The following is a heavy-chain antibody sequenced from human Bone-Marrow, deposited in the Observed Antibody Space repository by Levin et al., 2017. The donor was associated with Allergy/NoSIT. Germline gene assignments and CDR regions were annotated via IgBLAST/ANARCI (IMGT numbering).Heavy chain of an antibody. J-gene: IGHJ4*02. Sequence: LSLTCAASGFTFRSYWMHWVRQAPGRGLVWVSRINTDGSITTYADSVKGRLTISRDNAKNTLYLQMNSLRAEDTAVYYCVRDLRGYSGYDSVYWGQGTLVTVSS. V-gene: IGHV3-74*01. CDR3: VRDLRGYSGYDSVY. CDR1: GFTFRSYW. CDR2: INTDGSIT. D-gene: IGHD5-12*01.